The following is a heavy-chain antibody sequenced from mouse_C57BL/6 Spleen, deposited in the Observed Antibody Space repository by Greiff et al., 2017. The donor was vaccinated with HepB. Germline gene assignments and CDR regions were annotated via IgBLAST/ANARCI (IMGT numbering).Heavy chain of an antibody. CDR2: IYPGSGNT. V-gene: IGHV1-76*01. J-gene: IGHJ4*01. Sequence: VKLVQSGAELVRPGASVKLSCKASGYTFTDYYINWVKQRPGQGLEWIARIYPGSGNTYYNEKFKGKATLTAEKSSSTAYMQLSSLTSEDSAVYCCARVLDAMDYWGQGTSVTVSS. CDR1: GYTFTDYY. CDR3: ARVLDAMDY. D-gene: IGHD2-14*01.